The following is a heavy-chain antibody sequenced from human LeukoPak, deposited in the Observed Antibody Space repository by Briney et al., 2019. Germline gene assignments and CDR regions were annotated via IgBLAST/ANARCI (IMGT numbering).Heavy chain of an antibody. D-gene: IGHD4-23*01. CDR3: ARDRDYGGKGWFDP. CDR1: GGPISSYY. V-gene: IGHV4-4*07. J-gene: IGHJ5*02. CDR2: IYTSGST. Sequence: PSETLSLTCTVSGGPISSYYWSWIRQPAGKGLEWIGRIYTSGSTNYNPSLKSRVTMSVDTSKNQFSLKLRSVTAADTAVYYCARDRDYGGKGWFDPWGQGTLVTVSS.